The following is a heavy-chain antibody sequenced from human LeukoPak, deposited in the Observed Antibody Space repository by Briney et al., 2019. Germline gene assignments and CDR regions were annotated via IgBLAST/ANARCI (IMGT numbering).Heavy chain of an antibody. D-gene: IGHD2-2*01. CDR3: AKLPPPYCSSTSCPDY. J-gene: IGHJ4*02. CDR2: ISGSGGST. V-gene: IGHV3-23*01. CDR1: GFTFSSYA. Sequence: GGSLRLSCAASGFTFSSYAMSWVRQAPGKGLEWVSAISGSGGSTYYADSVKGRFTISRDNSKNTLYLQMNSLRAEDTAVYYRAKLPPPYCSSTSCPDYWGQGTLVTVSS.